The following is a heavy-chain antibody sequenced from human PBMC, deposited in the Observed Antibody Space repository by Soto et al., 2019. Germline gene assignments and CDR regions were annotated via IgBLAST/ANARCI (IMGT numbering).Heavy chain of an antibody. J-gene: IGHJ4*02. CDR3: ARVPYYYGSGSYSPDY. CDR1: GFTFSSYS. V-gene: IGHV3-21*01. Sequence: GGSLRLSFAASGFTFSSYSMNWVRQAPGKGLEWVSSISSSSSYIYYADSVKGRFTISRDNAKNSLYLQMNSLRAEDTAVYYCARVPYYYGSGSYSPDYWGQGTLVTVSS. CDR2: ISSSSSYI. D-gene: IGHD3-10*01.